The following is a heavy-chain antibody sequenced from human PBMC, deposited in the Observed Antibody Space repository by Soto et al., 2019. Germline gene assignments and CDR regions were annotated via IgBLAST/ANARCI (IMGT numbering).Heavy chain of an antibody. Sequence: EVQLVESGGGLVQPGRSLRLSCAASGFIFEDHAMHWVLQPPGKGLEWVAGINWNGGSTNHAASVRGRFTISRDNAKNSLYLQMNGLRPEDTALYYCAKVLAKNGYNYDSWGQGTLVTVSS. CDR1: GFIFEDHA. D-gene: IGHD5-12*01. CDR2: INWNGGST. J-gene: IGHJ5*01. CDR3: AKVLAKNGYNYDS. V-gene: IGHV3-9*01.